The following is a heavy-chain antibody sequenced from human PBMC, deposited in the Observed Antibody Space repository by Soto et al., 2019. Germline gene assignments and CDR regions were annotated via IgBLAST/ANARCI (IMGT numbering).Heavy chain of an antibody. CDR2: IRSKAYGGTT. D-gene: IGHD1-7*01. CDR3: TREAAGTIVDY. J-gene: IGHJ4*02. V-gene: IGHV3-49*03. CDR1: GFTFGDYA. Sequence: EVQLVESGGGLVQPGRSLRLSCTASGFTFGDYAMSWFRQAPGKGLEWVGFIRSKAYGGTTEYAASVKGRFTISRDDSISIAYLQMNSLKTEDTAVYYCTREAAGTIVDYWGQGTLVTVSS.